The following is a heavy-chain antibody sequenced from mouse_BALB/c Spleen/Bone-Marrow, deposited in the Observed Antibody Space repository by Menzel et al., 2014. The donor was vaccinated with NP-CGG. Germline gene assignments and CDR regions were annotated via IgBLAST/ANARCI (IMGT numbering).Heavy chain of an antibody. CDR1: GFSLTTYG. J-gene: IGHJ2*01. CDR3: AREGAYYRRIDY. CDR2: IWAGGYT. V-gene: IGHV2-9*02. D-gene: IGHD2-14*01. Sequence: QVQLQQSGPGLVAPSQTVSITCTVSGFSLTTYGVHWVRQPPGKGLEWLGVIWAGGYTNYSSALLSRLSISKDKSKSQVFLKMNSLQTDDTAMYYCAREGAYYRRIDYWGQGTTLTVSS.